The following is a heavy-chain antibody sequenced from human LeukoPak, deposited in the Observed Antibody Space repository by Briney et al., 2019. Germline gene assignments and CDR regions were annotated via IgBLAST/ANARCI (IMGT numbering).Heavy chain of an antibody. CDR1: GGSISSYY. CDR2: IYTSGST. J-gene: IGHJ4*02. CDR3: ARDKDSSGYRDY. Sequence: SETLSLTCTVSGGSISSYYWIWIRQPAGKGLEWIGRIYTSGSTNYNPSLKSRVTMSVDTSKNQFSLKLSSVTAADTAVYYCARDKDSSGYRDYWGQGTLVTVSS. V-gene: IGHV4-4*07. D-gene: IGHD3-22*01.